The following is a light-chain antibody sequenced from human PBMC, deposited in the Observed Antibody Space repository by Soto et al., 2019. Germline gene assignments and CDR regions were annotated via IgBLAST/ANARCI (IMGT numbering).Light chain of an antibody. J-gene: IGKJ3*01. CDR3: QQSYSTPRT. V-gene: IGKV1-39*01. CDR1: QSISSY. Sequence: IPMAPSPSSLSASLGDKVTLTWRASQSISSYLNWYQQKPGKAPKLLIYAASSLQSGVPSRFSGSGSGTDFTLTISSLQPEDFATYYCQQSYSTPRTFGPGTKVDIK. CDR2: AAS.